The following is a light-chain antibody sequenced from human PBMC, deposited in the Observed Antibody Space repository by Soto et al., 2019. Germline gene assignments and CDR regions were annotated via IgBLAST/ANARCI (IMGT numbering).Light chain of an antibody. CDR3: QQSYRTPIT. J-gene: IGKJ5*01. CDR2: ASY. CDR1: QSISTY. V-gene: IGKV1-39*01. Sequence: DIMLTQSPSSLSASVGDRVTITCRASQSISTYLNWYQQKPGTAPKLLIYASYTLQSGVPSRFSGRGSGSDFTLTISSLQPADSATYYCQQSYRTPITFGQGTRLEIK.